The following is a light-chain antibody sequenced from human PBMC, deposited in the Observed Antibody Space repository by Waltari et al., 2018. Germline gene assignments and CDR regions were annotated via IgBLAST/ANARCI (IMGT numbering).Light chain of an antibody. CDR1: SSHVGAYNY. CDR3: SSYAGSKNWV. J-gene: IGLJ3*02. CDR2: EVR. V-gene: IGLV2-8*01. Sequence: QSALTQPPSASGSPGQSIPIPCTGTSSHVGAYNYASCHQQHPGQAPKLMIFEVRKRPSGVPDRFSGSKSGNTASLTVSGLQAEDEADYHCSSYAGSKNWVFGGGTKLTVL.